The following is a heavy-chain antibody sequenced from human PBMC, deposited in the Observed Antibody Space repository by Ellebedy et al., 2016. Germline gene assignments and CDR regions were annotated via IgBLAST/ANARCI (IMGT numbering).Heavy chain of an antibody. D-gene: IGHD6-6*01. CDR2: IKQDGSEK. CDR1: GFTFSSYW. Sequence: GESLKISCAASGFTFSSYWMSWVRQAPGKGLEWVANIKQDGSEKYYVDSVKGRFTISRDNAKNSLYLQMNSLRAEDTAVYYCASDIAARPVYYGMDVWGQGTTVTVSS. CDR3: ASDIAARPVYYGMDV. V-gene: IGHV3-7*03. J-gene: IGHJ6*02.